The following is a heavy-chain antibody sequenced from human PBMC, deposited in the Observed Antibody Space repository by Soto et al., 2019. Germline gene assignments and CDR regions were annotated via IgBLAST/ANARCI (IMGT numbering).Heavy chain of an antibody. D-gene: IGHD3-3*01. CDR2: INNNGANT. CDR3: AKIPITIRLGMDV. CDR1: GFTFSSSA. J-gene: IGHJ6*02. V-gene: IGHV3-23*01. Sequence: EVQLLESGGGLGQPGGSLRLSCAASGFTFSSSAMSWVRQAPGKGLEWVSSINNNGANTYYADSVKGRFTISRHNSKITLYLQMNSLRAEDTAVYYCAKIPITIRLGMDVWGQGTTVTVSS.